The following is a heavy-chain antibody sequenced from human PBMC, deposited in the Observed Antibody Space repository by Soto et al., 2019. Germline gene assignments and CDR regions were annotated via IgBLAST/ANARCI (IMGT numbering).Heavy chain of an antibody. CDR3: ATDRGITGTTPDY. J-gene: IGHJ4*02. Sequence: GGSLRLSCAASGFTFSSYGMHWVRQAPGKGLEWVAVISYDGSNKYYADSVKGRFTISRDNSKNTLYLQMNSLRAEDTAVYYCATDRGITGTTPDYWGQGTLVTVSS. CDR2: ISYDGSNK. CDR1: GFTFSSYG. D-gene: IGHD1-7*01. V-gene: IGHV3-30*03.